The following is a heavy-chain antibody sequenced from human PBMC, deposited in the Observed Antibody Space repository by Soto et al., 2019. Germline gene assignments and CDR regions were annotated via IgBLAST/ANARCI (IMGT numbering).Heavy chain of an antibody. CDR2: IYHSGSS. J-gene: IGHJ5*02. CDR1: GVSISSYY. D-gene: IGHD2-8*02. Sequence: PSETLSLTCTVSGVSISSYYWIWIRPPPGKGLEWIGYIYHSGSSNYNPSLKSRVTILLDTSKNQLSLKLSSVTAADTAVYYCARQRSVVVTPWCFDPWGHGTLVTVSS. CDR3: ARQRSVVVTPWCFDP. V-gene: IGHV4-59*08.